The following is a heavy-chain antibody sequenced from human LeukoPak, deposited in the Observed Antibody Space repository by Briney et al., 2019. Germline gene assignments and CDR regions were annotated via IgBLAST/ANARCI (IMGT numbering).Heavy chain of an antibody. CDR1: GFTFSNSA. V-gene: IGHV3-23*01. Sequence: HPGGSLRLSCAASGFTFSNSALNWVRQAPGKGLEWVSTIANSGDNTYYADSVKGRFTISRDNFRNTLYLQMNSLRAEDTAVYYCAREDAYWGQGTLVTVSS. CDR3: AREDAY. J-gene: IGHJ4*02. CDR2: IANSGDNT.